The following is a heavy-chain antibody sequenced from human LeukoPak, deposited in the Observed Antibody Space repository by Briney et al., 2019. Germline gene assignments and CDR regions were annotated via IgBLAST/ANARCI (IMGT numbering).Heavy chain of an antibody. CDR3: ARENSGTYTLDY. CDR1: GFTFSYYW. D-gene: IGHD1-26*01. J-gene: IGHJ4*02. V-gene: IGHV3-7*01. Sequence: QPGGSLRLSCAASGFTFSYYWMSWVRQAPGKGLEWVANIKQDGSEKYYVDSVKGRFIISRDNAKNSLYLQMNSLRAEDTAVYFCARENSGTYTLDYWGQGTLVTVSS. CDR2: IKQDGSEK.